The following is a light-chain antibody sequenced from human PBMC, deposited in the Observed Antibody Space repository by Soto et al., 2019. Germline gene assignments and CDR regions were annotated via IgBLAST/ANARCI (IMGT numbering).Light chain of an antibody. J-gene: IGLJ1*01. CDR2: RNS. CDR1: SSNIGDNF. CDR3: ATWDDSLIRYI. Sequence: QSVLTQPPSASGTPGQRVTISCSGSSSNIGDNFVCWYQHLPGSAPKLLIHRNSLRPSGVPDRFSGSKSGTSASLAITGLRSEDEAEYYCATWDDSLIRYIFGTGTKLTV. V-gene: IGLV1-47*01.